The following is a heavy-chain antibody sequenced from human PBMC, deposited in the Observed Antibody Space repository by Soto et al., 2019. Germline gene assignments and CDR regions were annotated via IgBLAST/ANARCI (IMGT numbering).Heavy chain of an antibody. CDR2: FYYTGST. D-gene: IGHD3-22*01. Sequence: PSETLSLTCTVSGGSVSSGNYYWSWIRQSPGKGLEWIGYFYYTGSTNYNPSLKSRVTISIDASKNQFSLRLSSVTAADTAVYYCARSMHYSDGSNYSPFDYWGQGTLVTVS. J-gene: IGHJ4*02. CDR3: ARSMHYSDGSNYSPFDY. V-gene: IGHV4-61*01. CDR1: GGSVSSGNYY.